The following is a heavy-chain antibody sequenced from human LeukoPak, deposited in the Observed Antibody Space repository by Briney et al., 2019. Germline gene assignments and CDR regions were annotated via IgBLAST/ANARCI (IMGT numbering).Heavy chain of an antibody. Sequence: SETLSLTCAVYGGSFSGYYWSWIRQPPGKGLEWIGEINHSGSTNYNPSLKSRVTISVDTSKNQFSLKLSSVTAADTAVYYCARWLLWFGDYFDYWGQGTLVTVSS. CDR3: ARWLLWFGDYFDY. CDR1: GGSFSGYY. D-gene: IGHD3-10*01. J-gene: IGHJ4*02. CDR2: INHSGST. V-gene: IGHV4-34*01.